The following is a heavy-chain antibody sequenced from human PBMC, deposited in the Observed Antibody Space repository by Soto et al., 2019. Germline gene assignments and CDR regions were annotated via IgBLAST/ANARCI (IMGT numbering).Heavy chain of an antibody. D-gene: IGHD2-2*02. V-gene: IGHV3-43D*04. Sequence: PGGSLRLSSAASGFTFDDYAMHWVRQAPGKGLEWVSLISWDGGRTYYADSVRGRFIVFRDSSKNSLYLQMSSLRVEDTALYYCATDVCSGSTTSGYTRLDFWGQGALVTVSS. CDR2: ISWDGGRT. J-gene: IGHJ4*02. CDR1: GFTFDDYA. CDR3: ATDVCSGSTTSGYTRLDF.